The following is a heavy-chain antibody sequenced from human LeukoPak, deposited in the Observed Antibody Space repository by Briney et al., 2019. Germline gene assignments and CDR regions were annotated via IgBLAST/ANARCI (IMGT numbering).Heavy chain of an antibody. CDR1: GFTFSRYG. CDR3: AKSLPAARYYFDS. V-gene: IGHV3-33*06. CDR2: IWYEGSNK. Sequence: GRSLRLSCAASGFTFSRYGIHWVRQAPGKGLEWVAGIWYEGSNKYYADSVKGRFTISRDNSKNTLYLQMNSLRAEDTAVYYCAKSLPAARYYFDSWGQGTLVTVSS. D-gene: IGHD6-6*01. J-gene: IGHJ4*02.